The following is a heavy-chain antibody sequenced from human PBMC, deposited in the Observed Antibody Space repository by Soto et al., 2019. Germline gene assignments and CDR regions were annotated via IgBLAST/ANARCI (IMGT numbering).Heavy chain of an antibody. CDR3: AKMEGMDPWAYSFDY. Sequence: EVQVLESGGGVVQPGGSLRLSCAATGFTFSDFAMSWVRQAPGKGLEWVSRIYGGGNGPHYADSVKGRVTISRDNSKNRLYLQMNSLRAEDTAVYYCAKMEGMDPWAYSFDYWGQGTLVTVSS. J-gene: IGHJ4*02. CDR1: GFTFSDFA. D-gene: IGHD2-2*03. V-gene: IGHV3-23*01. CDR2: IYGGGNGP.